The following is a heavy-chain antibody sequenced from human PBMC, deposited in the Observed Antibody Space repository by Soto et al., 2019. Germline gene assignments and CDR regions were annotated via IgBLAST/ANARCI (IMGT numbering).Heavy chain of an antibody. CDR3: ARVDSSGRSEY. Sequence: PGESLKISCKGSGYSFTSYWIGWVRQMPGKGLECMGFIYPGDSDTTYSPSFQGHVTISADKYSSTAYLQWSSLKASDTAMYYCARVDSSGRSEYWGQGTLVTVSS. V-gene: IGHV5-51*01. D-gene: IGHD6-25*01. CDR2: IYPGDSDT. J-gene: IGHJ4*02. CDR1: GYSFTSYW.